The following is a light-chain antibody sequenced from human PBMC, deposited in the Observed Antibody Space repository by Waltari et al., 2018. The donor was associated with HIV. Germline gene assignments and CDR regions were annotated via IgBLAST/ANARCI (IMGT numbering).Light chain of an antibody. J-gene: IGLJ2*01. CDR1: SSNIGKNY. CDR3: GTWDTSLSAVV. CDR2: ENN. Sequence: QSVLTQPPSASGTPRQKVTISCSGTSSNIGKNYVSWFQQLPGTAPKLLIYENNKRPSGIPDRFSGSKSGTSATLGITGLQTGDEADYYCGTWDTSLSAVVFGGGTKLAVL. V-gene: IGLV1-51*02.